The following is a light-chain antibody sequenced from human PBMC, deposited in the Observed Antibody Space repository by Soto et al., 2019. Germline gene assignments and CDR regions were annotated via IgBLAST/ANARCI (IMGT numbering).Light chain of an antibody. CDR3: QQYSTYST. V-gene: IGKV1-5*01. CDR2: AAS. CDR1: QSISSW. Sequence: DIQMTQSPSTLSASVGDRVTITCRASQSISSWLAWYQQKPGKAPKLLIYAASSLESGVPSRFSGSGSGTEFTLTISSRQPDDFATYYCQQYSTYSTFGQGTKVEIK. J-gene: IGKJ1*01.